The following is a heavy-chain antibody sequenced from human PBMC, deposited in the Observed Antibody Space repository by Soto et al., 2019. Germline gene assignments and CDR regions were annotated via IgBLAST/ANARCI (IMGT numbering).Heavy chain of an antibody. D-gene: IGHD2-8*01. V-gene: IGHV4-4*07. CDR3: ARDGVGPHGMDV. CDR2: IYNSGNT. Sequence: ETLSLTCTFSGVSVTSYYWSWIRQPAGKGLDWIGRIYNSGNTDYNPSLKSRVTMLLDTSKNQLSLRLTSVTAADTAVYYCARDGVGPHGMDVWGQGTTVTVSS. CDR1: GVSVTSYY. J-gene: IGHJ6*02.